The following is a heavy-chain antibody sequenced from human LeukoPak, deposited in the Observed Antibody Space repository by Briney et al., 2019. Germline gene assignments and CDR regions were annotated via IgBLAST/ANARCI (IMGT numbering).Heavy chain of an antibody. CDR3: AKAYYYDSSVTSRDAFDI. CDR2: ISWNSGSI. V-gene: IGHV3-9*01. CDR1: GFTFDDYA. J-gene: IGHJ3*02. D-gene: IGHD3-22*01. Sequence: GGSLRLSCAASGFTFDDYAMHWVRQAPGKGLEWVSGISWNSGSIGYADSVKGRFTISRDNAKNSLYLQMNSLRAEDTALYYCAKAYYYDSSVTSRDAFDIWGQGTMVTASS.